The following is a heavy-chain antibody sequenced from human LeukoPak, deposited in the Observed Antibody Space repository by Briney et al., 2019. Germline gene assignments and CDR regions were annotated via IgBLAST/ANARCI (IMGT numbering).Heavy chain of an antibody. CDR3: ARRGGSSYYYGMDV. CDR1: CYTFTSYG. D-gene: IGHD6-6*01. V-gene: IGHV1-18*01. CDR2: ISAYNGNT. Sequence: GASVKVSCKASCYTFTSYGIIWGRRAPGRGGEWRGWISAYNGNTNYAQKLQGRVTMTTDTSTSTAYMELRSLRSDDTAVYYCARRGGSSYYYGMDVWGQGTTVTVSS. J-gene: IGHJ6*02.